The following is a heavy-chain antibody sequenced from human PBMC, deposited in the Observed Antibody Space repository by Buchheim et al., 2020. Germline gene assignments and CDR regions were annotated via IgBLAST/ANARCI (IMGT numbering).Heavy chain of an antibody. CDR1: GFSFGNYW. CDR2: IKQDGRET. Sequence: EVQLMESGGGLVQPGGSLRLSCATYGFSFGNYWMSWFRQAPGKGLEWVANIKQDGRETCFVDSVRGRFTISRDNAKSSLYLQMNSLRVDDTAVYYCVKIHDHGDYLYYFANWGQGAL. J-gene: IGHJ4*02. D-gene: IGHD4-17*01. CDR3: VKIHDHGDYLYYFAN. V-gene: IGHV3-7*01.